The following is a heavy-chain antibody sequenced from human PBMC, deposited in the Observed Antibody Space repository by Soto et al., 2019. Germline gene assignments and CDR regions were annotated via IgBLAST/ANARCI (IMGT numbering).Heavy chain of an antibody. CDR2: ISGSSGTT. V-gene: IGHV3-23*01. D-gene: IGHD3-22*01. CDR1: GFTFSRYA. Sequence: GVLRLSCAASGFTFSRYAMTWVRQAPGKGLEWVSVISGSSGTTYYADSVKGRFTISRDNSKNTLYLQMNSLRAEDTAVYYCAKDPHYDRQPDTFDYWGQGTLVTVSS. CDR3: AKDPHYDRQPDTFDY. J-gene: IGHJ4*02.